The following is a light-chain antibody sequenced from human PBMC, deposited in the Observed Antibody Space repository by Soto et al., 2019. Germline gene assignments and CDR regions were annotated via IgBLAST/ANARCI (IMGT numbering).Light chain of an antibody. Sequence: QSALTQPASVSGSPGQSITISCTGTSSDVGGYNYVSWYQQHPGKAPKLMIYEVSNRPSGVSNRFSGSKSGNTASLTISGLQAEDEADYYCSSYTSSSPHWVFGGGPKLTV. V-gene: IGLV2-14*01. J-gene: IGLJ3*02. CDR2: EVS. CDR1: SSDVGGYNY. CDR3: SSYTSSSPHWV.